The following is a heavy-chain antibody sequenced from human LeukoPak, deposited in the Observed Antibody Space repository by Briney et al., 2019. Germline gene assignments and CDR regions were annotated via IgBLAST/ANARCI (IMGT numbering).Heavy chain of an antibody. V-gene: IGHV4-59*08. CDR1: GGSISNYY. D-gene: IGHD6-25*01. CDR2: IYYSGST. CDR3: ARRGGIAEDTWFDP. J-gene: IGHJ5*02. Sequence: SETLSLTCTVSGGSISNYYWSWIRQPPGKGLEWIGYIYYSGSTNYNPSLKSRVTISVDTSKNQFSLKLSSVTAADTAVYYCARRGGIAEDTWFDPWGQGTLLTVSS.